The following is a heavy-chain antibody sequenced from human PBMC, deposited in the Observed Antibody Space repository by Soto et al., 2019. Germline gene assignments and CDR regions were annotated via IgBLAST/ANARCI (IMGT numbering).Heavy chain of an antibody. CDR1: GGTFSSYT. J-gene: IGHJ4*02. V-gene: IGHV1-69*04. CDR2: IIPILGIA. Sequence: ASVKVSCKASGGTFSSYTISWVRQAPGQGLEWMGRIIPILGIANYAQKFQGRVTITADTSTSTAYMELSSLRSEDTAVYYCARDDIAVAGMVDYWGQGTLVTVSS. D-gene: IGHD6-19*01. CDR3: ARDDIAVAGMVDY.